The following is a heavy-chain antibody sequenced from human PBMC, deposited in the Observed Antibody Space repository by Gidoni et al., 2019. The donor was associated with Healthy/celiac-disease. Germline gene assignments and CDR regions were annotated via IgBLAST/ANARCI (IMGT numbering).Heavy chain of an antibody. CDR1: GGSISRYY. CDR2: IYYSGST. Sequence: QVQLQESGPGQVKPSETLSPTRTVSGGSISRYYWSWTRQPPGKGLEWIGYIYYSGSTNYNPSLKSRVTISVDTSKNQFSLKLSSVTAADTAVYYCARDGGYCSSTSCSYDAFDIWGQGTMVTVSS. J-gene: IGHJ3*02. V-gene: IGHV4-59*01. D-gene: IGHD2-2*03. CDR3: ARDGGYCSSTSCSYDAFDI.